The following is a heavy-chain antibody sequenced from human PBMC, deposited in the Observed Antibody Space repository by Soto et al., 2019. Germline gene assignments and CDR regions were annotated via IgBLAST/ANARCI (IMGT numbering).Heavy chain of an antibody. V-gene: IGHV4-4*02. D-gene: IGHD6-19*01. J-gene: IGHJ4*02. CDR2: VFHTGTT. CDR3: ARSAGWYAVHS. Sequence: QVQLQESGPGLVKPSGTLSLTCAVSGDSVSSPYSWCWVRQPPGKGLEWIGEVFHTGTTRYNPSLRSRVTISMDKANNQFSLDLSYVTAADTAVYYCARSAGWYAVHSWGPGTRVIVSS. CDR1: GDSVSSPYS.